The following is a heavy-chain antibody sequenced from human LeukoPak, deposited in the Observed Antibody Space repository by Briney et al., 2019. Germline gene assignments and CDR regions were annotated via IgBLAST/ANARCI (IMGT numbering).Heavy chain of an antibody. Sequence: SETLSLTCTVSGGSISSGSYYWSWIRQPPGKGLEWIGYIYYSGSTNYNPSLKSRVTISVDTSKNQFSLKLNSVTAADTAVYYCVREWDYYGSGSYYGMDVWGQGTTVTVSS. CDR1: GGSISSGSYY. D-gene: IGHD3-10*01. V-gene: IGHV4-61*01. J-gene: IGHJ6*02. CDR2: IYYSGST. CDR3: VREWDYYGSGSYYGMDV.